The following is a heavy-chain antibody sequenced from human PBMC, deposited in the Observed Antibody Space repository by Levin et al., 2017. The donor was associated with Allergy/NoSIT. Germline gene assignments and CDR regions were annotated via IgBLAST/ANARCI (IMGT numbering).Heavy chain of an antibody. J-gene: IGHJ4*02. CDR2: ISYDGSNK. Sequence: GGSLRLSCAASGFTFSSYGMHWVRQAPGKGLEWVAVISYDGSNKYYADSVKGRFTISRDNSKNTLYLQMNSLRAEDTAVYYCAKSRLRKIVADVVDYWGQGTLVTVSS. D-gene: IGHD5-12*01. V-gene: IGHV3-30*18. CDR1: GFTFSSYG. CDR3: AKSRLRKIVADVVDY.